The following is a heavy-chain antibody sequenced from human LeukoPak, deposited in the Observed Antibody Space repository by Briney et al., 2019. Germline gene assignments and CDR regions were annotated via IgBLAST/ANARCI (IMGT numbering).Heavy chain of an antibody. Sequence: GASVKVSCKASGYTFTSYYMHWVRQAPGQGLEWMGIINPSGGSTSYAQKFQGRVTMTRDTSTSTVYMELSSLRSEDTAVYYCARLRGETYYDFWSGYQGSPYGMDVWGQGTTVTVSS. D-gene: IGHD3-3*01. J-gene: IGHJ6*02. V-gene: IGHV1-46*01. CDR2: INPSGGST. CDR1: GYTFTSYY. CDR3: ARLRGETYYDFWSGYQGSPYGMDV.